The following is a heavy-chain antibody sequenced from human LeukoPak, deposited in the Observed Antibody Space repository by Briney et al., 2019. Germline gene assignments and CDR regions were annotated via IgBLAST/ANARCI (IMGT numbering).Heavy chain of an antibody. CDR2: IIPVFDII. V-gene: IGHV1-69*04. J-gene: IGHJ6*02. CDR3: ASPPILRNCGGDCYYYYSMDV. Sequence: SVKVSCKASGGTFSSHAITWVRQAPGQGLEWMGRIIPVFDIINYAQKFQGRVTITADKSTSTAYMELSSLRSEDTAVYYCASPPILRNCGGDCYYYYSMDVWGQGTTVTVSS. D-gene: IGHD2-21*02. CDR1: GGTFSSHA.